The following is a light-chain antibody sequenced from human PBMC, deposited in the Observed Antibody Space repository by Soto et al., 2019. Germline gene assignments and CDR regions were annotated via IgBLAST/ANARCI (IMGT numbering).Light chain of an antibody. CDR1: QSVSTN. Sequence: EIVMTQSPATLSVSLGERATLSCRASQSVSTNLAWYQQKPGQAPRLLIYGASTRATAIPARFSGSGSGTEFTLTISSLQSEDFAVYYCQQYNNWPPAYTFGQGTKLEIK. V-gene: IGKV3-15*01. CDR2: GAS. CDR3: QQYNNWPPAYT. J-gene: IGKJ2*01.